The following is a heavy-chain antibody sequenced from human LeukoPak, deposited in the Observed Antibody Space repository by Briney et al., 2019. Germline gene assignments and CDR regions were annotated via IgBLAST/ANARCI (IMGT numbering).Heavy chain of an antibody. CDR1: GGSFSGYY. V-gene: IGHV4-34*01. CDR2: INHGGST. D-gene: IGHD3-3*01. CDR3: ARAIFGVVTHMDV. J-gene: IGHJ6*03. Sequence: SETLSLTCALYGGSFSGYYWSWIRQPPGKGLEWIGEINHGGSTNYNPSLKSRVTISVDTSKNQFSLKLSSVTAADTAVYYCARAIFGVVTHMDVWGKGTTVTVSS.